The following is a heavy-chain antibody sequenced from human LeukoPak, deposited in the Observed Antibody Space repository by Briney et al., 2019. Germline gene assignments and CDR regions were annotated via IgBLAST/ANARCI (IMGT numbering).Heavy chain of an antibody. CDR2: INHSGST. D-gene: IGHD1-26*01. CDR3: ARGHFSSGSYYATHYYGMDV. V-gene: IGHV4-34*01. CDR1: GGSFSGYY. Sequence: SETLSLTCAVYGGSFSGYYWSWIRQPPGKGLEWIGEINHSGSTNYDPSLKSRVTISVDTSKNQFSLKLSSVTAADTAVYYCARGHFSSGSYYATHYYGMDVWGQGTTVTVSS. J-gene: IGHJ6*02.